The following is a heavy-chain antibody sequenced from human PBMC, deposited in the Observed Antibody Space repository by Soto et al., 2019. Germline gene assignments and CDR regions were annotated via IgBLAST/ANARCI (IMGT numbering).Heavy chain of an antibody. CDR2: IYSGGST. D-gene: IGHD2-2*01. CDR3: ARFVRSCSATTCSTRADV. V-gene: IGHV4-61*01. J-gene: IGHJ6*02. CDR1: GGFVNSDTHS. Sequence: SETLSLTCTVSGGFVNSDTHSWSWIRQTPGKRLEWIGFIYSGGSTKNPSLRSRVTMSVDTSKNQFSLKLRSVIVADTAVYHCARFVRSCSATTCSTRADVWGQGMTVTVSS.